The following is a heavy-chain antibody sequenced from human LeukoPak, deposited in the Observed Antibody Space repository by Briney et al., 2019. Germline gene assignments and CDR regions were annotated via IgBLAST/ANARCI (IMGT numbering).Heavy chain of an antibody. J-gene: IGHJ4*02. V-gene: IGHV3-33*01. CDR1: GFTFSSYG. CDR3: ARGSPGY. CDR2: IWYDGSII. Sequence: PGRSLRLSCAASGFTFSSYGMHWVRQAPGKGLEWVAVIWYDGSIIYYTDSVKGRFTISRDNAKNSLYLQMNSLRAEDTAVYYCARGSPGYWGQGTLVTVSS.